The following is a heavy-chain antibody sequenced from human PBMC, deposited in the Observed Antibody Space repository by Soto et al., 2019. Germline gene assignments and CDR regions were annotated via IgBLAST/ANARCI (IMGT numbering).Heavy chain of an antibody. J-gene: IGHJ4*02. CDR2: LNSGNGNT. CDR3: ARGVYCRAGARSDGVFDC. CDR1: GYNFTTYA. D-gene: IGHD2-15*01. Sequence: QVQLVQSGAEVKKPGASVKVSCKASGYNFTTYAMHWVRQAPGQRLEWMGWLNSGNGNTKYSQKFQGRVTIARDTSASKAYMELSSLRYDNTAVDYCARGVYCRAGARSDGVFDCWGQGTLVTVSS. V-gene: IGHV1-3*01.